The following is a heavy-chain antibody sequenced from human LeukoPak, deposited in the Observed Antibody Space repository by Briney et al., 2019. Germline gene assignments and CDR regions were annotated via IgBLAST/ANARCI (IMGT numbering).Heavy chain of an antibody. CDR2: IKQDGSEK. Sequence: GRSLRLSCAASGFTFSSYAMHWVRQAPGKGLEWVANIKQDGSEKYYVDSVKGRFTISRDNAKNSLYLQMNSLRAEDTAVYYCVRSKYWGQGTLVTVSS. CDR1: GFTFSSYA. D-gene: IGHD4-11*01. CDR3: VRSKY. J-gene: IGHJ4*02. V-gene: IGHV3-7*01.